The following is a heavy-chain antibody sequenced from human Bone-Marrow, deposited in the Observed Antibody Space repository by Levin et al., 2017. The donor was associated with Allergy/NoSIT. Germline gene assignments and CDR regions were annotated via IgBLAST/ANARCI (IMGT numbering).Heavy chain of an antibody. CDR1: GFTFSDYY. D-gene: IGHD2-2*02. CDR3: VRVHDFTYTY. J-gene: IGHJ4*02. V-gene: IGHV3-72*01. CDR2: SRNKADRYGT. Sequence: GESLKISCAASGFTFSDYYIDWVRQAPGKGLEWVGRSRNKADRYGTEYAASVEGRFTISRDDSENSLHLHMNSLKTEDTAVYYCVRVHDFTYTYWGQGTLLTVSS.